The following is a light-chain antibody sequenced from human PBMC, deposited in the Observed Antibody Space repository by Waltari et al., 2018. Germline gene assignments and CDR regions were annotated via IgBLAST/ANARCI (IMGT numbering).Light chain of an antibody. CDR2: DAS. J-gene: IGKJ4*01. CDR1: QSVNTY. V-gene: IGKV3-11*01. CDR3: QHGSGGPT. Sequence: EVVLTQSPGTLSLSPGERATLFCRASQSVNTYLAWYQQKPGQAPRLRIYDASNRATGGPTRISGSGSGTEFTLTIGSLQKDDAATYFCQHGSGGPTFGGGTKVEI.